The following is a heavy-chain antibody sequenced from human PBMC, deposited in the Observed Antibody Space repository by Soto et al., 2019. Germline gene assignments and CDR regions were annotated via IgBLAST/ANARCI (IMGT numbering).Heavy chain of an antibody. CDR2: INHSGST. CDR1: GGSFSGYY. D-gene: IGHD2-2*01. J-gene: IGHJ6*02. Sequence: LSLTCAVYGGSFSGYYWSWIRQPPGKGLEWIGEINHSGSTNYNPSLKSRVTISVDTSKNQFSLKLSSVTAADTAVYYCARSRCYCSSTSCYCGMDVWGQGTTVTVSS. CDR3: ARSRCYCSSTSCYCGMDV. V-gene: IGHV4-34*01.